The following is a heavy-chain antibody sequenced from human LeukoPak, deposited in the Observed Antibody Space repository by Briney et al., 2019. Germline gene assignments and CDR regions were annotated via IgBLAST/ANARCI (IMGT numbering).Heavy chain of an antibody. D-gene: IGHD6-13*01. CDR2: ISSSSSNI. CDR3: KGSSWYNYYYMDV. V-gene: IGHV3-48*02. CDR1: GFTFSNYA. J-gene: IGHJ6*03. Sequence: GGSLRLSCAASGFTFSNYAMDWVRQAPGKGLEWVSYISSSSSNIYYADSMKGRFTISRDNAKNSLYLQMNSLRDEDTAVYYCKGSSWYNYYYMDVWGKGTTVTVSS.